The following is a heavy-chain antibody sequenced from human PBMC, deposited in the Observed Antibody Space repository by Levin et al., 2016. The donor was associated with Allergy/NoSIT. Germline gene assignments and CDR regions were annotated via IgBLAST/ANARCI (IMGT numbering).Heavy chain of an antibody. D-gene: IGHD3-10*01. CDR2: VHSTGNF. CDR3: ARSPSVATPRGYFDY. Sequence: WIRQPPGKGLEWIGYVHSTGNFNYSPSLRSRITISVDTSKNLFSLRLTSMTAADTAVYYCARSPSVATPRGYFDYWGQGALVTVSS. J-gene: IGHJ4*02. V-gene: IGHV4-61*03.